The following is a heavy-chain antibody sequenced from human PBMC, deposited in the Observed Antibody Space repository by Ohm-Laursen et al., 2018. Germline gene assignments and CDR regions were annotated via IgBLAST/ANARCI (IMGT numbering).Heavy chain of an antibody. CDR3: VNTVRSQAWDY. V-gene: IGHV3-7*01. J-gene: IGHJ4*02. CDR2: ISEDGSLI. Sequence: GSLRLSCSASGFSFSDYEMNWVRQAPGKGLEWVANISEDGSLIYYLDSVKGRFTISRDNAKNSLYLQMNSLRGDDTAVYYCVNTVRSQAWDYWGQGTLVTVSS. CDR1: GFSFSDYE. D-gene: IGHD2/OR15-2a*01.